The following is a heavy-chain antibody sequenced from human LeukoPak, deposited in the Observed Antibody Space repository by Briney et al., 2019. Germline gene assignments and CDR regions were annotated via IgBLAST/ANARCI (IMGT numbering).Heavy chain of an antibody. Sequence: KPSETLSLTCTVSGGSISSGSYYWSWIRQPPGKGLEWIGRIYTSGSTNYNPSLKSRVTISVDTSKNQFSLKLSSVTAADTAVYYCARDGSGRYNWFDPWGQGTLVTVSS. CDR2: IYTSGST. CDR3: ARDGSGRYNWFDP. V-gene: IGHV4-61*02. J-gene: IGHJ5*02. CDR1: GGSISSGSYY. D-gene: IGHD3-10*01.